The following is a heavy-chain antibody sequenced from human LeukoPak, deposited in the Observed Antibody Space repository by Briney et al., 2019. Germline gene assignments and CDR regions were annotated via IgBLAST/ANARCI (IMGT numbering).Heavy chain of an antibody. CDR1: GFTFSSYG. J-gene: IGHJ3*02. CDR3: AKAKTTVTTYGAFDI. CDR2: ISYDGSNK. D-gene: IGHD4-17*01. Sequence: GGSLRLSCAASGFTFSSYGMHWVRQAPGEGLEWVAVISYDGSNKYYADSVKGRFTISRDNSKNTLYLQMNSLRAEDTAVYYCAKAKTTVTTYGAFDIWGQGTMVTVSS. V-gene: IGHV3-30*18.